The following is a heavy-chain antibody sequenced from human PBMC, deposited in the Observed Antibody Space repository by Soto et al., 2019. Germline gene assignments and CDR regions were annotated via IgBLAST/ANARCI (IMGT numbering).Heavy chain of an antibody. CDR3: AILTLGIAVAGTWESSRYYYGMDV. Sequence: ASVKVSCKASGGTFSSYAISWVRQAPGQGLEWMGGIIPIFGTANYAQKFQGRVTITGDESTGTAYMERSSLRSEDPAVYYCAILTLGIAVAGTWESSRYYYGMDVWGQGTTVTVSS. D-gene: IGHD6-19*01. CDR2: IIPIFGTA. CDR1: GGTFSSYA. V-gene: IGHV1-69*13. J-gene: IGHJ6*02.